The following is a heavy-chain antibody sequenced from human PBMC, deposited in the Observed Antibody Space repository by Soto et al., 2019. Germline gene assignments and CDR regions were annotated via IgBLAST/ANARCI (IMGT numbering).Heavy chain of an antibody. Sequence: SETLSLTCAVSSGSISSSNWCSWVRLPPGKGLEWIGEIYHSGSTNYNPSLKSRVTISVDTSKNQFSLKLSSVTAADTAVYYCARQTGPIYYXGYWGQGTLVTVSS. CDR2: IYHSGST. CDR1: SGSISSSNW. CDR3: ARQTGPIYYXGY. V-gene: IGHV4-4*02. J-gene: IGHJ4*02.